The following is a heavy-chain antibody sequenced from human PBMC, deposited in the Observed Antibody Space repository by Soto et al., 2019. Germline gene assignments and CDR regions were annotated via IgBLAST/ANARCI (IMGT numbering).Heavy chain of an antibody. D-gene: IGHD5-12*01. CDR3: ARDSDVEMATIFDY. CDR1: GLTFSSYG. J-gene: IGHJ4*02. CDR2: IWYDGSNK. Sequence: QVQLVESGGGVVQPGRSLRLSCAASGLTFSSYGMHWVRQAPGKGLEWVAVIWYDGSNKYYADSVKGRFTISRDNSKNTLYLQMNSLRAEDTAVYYCARDSDVEMATIFDYWGQGTLVTVSS. V-gene: IGHV3-33*01.